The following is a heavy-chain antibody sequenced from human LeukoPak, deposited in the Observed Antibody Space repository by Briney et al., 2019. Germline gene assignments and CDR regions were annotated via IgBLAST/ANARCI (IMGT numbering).Heavy chain of an antibody. D-gene: IGHD3-3*01. J-gene: IGHJ4*02. V-gene: IGHV3-30*03. CDR3: ARDHYDFWSGPSH. CDR1: GFTFSSYG. CDR2: ISYDGSNK. Sequence: GALRLSCAASGFTFSSYGMHWVRQAPGKGLEWVAVISYDGSNKYYADSVKGRFTISRDNAKNSLYLQMNSLRAEDTAVYYCARDHYDFWSGPSHWGQGTLVTVSS.